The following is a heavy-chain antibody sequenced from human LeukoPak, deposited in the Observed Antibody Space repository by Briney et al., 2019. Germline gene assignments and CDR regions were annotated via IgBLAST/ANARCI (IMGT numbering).Heavy chain of an antibody. CDR2: ITSSGGIT. J-gene: IGHJ5*02. Sequence: PGGSLRLSCAASGFTFSNYGMHWVRQAPGKGLEWVSYITSSGGITYYADSVKGRFTVSRDNAKNSLFLQMNSLRAEDTAIYYCAGERNCGGDCYQGSWFDPWGQGTLVTVSS. V-gene: IGHV3-48*04. D-gene: IGHD2-21*02. CDR3: AGERNCGGDCYQGSWFDP. CDR1: GFTFSNYG.